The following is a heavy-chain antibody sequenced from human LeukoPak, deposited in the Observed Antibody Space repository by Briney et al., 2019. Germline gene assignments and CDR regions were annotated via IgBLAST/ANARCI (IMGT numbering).Heavy chain of an antibody. V-gene: IGHV3-11*01. CDR1: GFTFSDYY. CDR2: ISSSGSTI. J-gene: IGHJ4*02. CDR3: ARELPPLPRGYADY. D-gene: IGHD5-12*01. Sequence: PGGSLRLSCAASGFTFSDYYMSWIRQAPGKGLEWVSYISSSGSTIYYADSVKGRFTISRVNAKNSLYLQMNSLRAEDTAVYYCARELPPLPRGYADYWGQGTLVTVSS.